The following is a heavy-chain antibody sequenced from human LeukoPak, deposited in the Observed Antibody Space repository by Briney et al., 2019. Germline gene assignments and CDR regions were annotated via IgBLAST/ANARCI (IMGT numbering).Heavy chain of an antibody. Sequence: SETLSLTCTVSGGSITSFYLTWIRQPPGQGLEWVGYIYYSGNTNHNPSLKSRVTISVDTSKSQSSLKLSSVTAADTAVYYCACLSSSGRRALDIWGQETMVTVSS. V-gene: IGHV4-59*08. CDR3: ACLSSSGRRALDI. CDR1: GGSITSFY. CDR2: IYYSGNT. J-gene: IGHJ3*02. D-gene: IGHD2-15*01.